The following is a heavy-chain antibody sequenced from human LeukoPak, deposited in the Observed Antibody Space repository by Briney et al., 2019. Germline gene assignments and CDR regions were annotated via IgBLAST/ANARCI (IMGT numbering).Heavy chain of an antibody. V-gene: IGHV4-39*01. CDR1: GGSISSSSYY. D-gene: IGHD1-14*01. Sequence: SETLSLTCTVSGGSISSSSYYWGWIRQPPGKGLEWIGSIYYSGSTYHNPSLKSRVTISVDTFKNQFSLKLSSATAADTAVYYCASRLRITGPDWFDPWGQGTLVTVSS. CDR2: IYYSGST. CDR3: ASRLRITGPDWFDP. J-gene: IGHJ5*02.